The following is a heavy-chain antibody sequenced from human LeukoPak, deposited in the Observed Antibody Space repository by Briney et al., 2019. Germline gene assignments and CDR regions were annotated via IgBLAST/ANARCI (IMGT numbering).Heavy chain of an antibody. D-gene: IGHD6-13*01. CDR2: IIPIFGTA. Sequence: ASVTVSRKASGGTFSSYAICWVRQAPGQGLEWMGGIIPIFGTANYAQKFQGRVTITADESTSTAYMELSSLRSEDTAVYYCARAPPGSPGSSSWYYYYGMDVWGQGTTVTVSS. CDR3: ARAPPGSPGSSSWYYYYGMDV. V-gene: IGHV1-69*13. CDR1: GGTFSSYA. J-gene: IGHJ6*02.